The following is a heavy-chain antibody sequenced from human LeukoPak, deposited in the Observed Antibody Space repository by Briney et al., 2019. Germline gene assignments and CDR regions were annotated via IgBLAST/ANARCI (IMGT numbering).Heavy chain of an antibody. V-gene: IGHV4-59*08. CDR2: IYYSGST. J-gene: IGHJ3*02. CDR1: GGSISSYY. CDR3: ARRLTSYDAFDI. Sequence: KPSETLSLTCTVSGGSISSYYWSWIRQRPGKGLEWIGYIYYSGSTNYNPSLKSRVTISVDTSKNQFSLKLSSVTAADTAVYYCARRLTSYDAFDIWGQGTMVTVSS.